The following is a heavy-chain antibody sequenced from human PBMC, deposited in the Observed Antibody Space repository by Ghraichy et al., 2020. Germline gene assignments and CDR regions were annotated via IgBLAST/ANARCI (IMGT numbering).Heavy chain of an antibody. J-gene: IGHJ3*02. V-gene: IGHV1-18*01. D-gene: IGHD2-15*01. CDR2: ISAHNGKT. Sequence: ASVKVSCKASGYTFISYGISWVRQAPGQGLEWMGWISAHNGKTKYAQKFQCRVTMTTDTSTSTAYVELRGLRSDDTAVYYCARRPDCSGGNCYSIAFDIWGQGTMVTVSS. CDR1: GYTFISYG. CDR3: ARRPDCSGGNCYSIAFDI.